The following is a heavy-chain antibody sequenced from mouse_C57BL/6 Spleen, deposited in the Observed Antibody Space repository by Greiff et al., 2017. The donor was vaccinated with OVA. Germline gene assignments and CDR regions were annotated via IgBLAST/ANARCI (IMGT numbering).Heavy chain of an antibody. CDR3: ARQRGYYYGSSYAMDY. D-gene: IGHD1-1*01. J-gene: IGHJ4*01. Sequence: EVQRVESGGGLVQPGGSLKLSCAASGFTFSDYYMYWVRQTPEKRLEWVAYISNGGGSTYYPDTVKGRFTISRDNAKNTLYLQMSRLKSEDTAMYYCARQRGYYYGSSYAMDYWGQGTSVTVSS. CDR2: ISNGGGST. V-gene: IGHV5-12*01. CDR1: GFTFSDYY.